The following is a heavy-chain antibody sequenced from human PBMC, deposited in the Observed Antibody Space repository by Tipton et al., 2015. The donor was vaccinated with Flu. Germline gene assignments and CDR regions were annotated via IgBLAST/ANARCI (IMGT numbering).Heavy chain of an antibody. D-gene: IGHD6-19*01. J-gene: IGHJ4*02. V-gene: IGHV4-34*01. Sequence: TLSLTCAVYGGSFSGYYCSWIRQPPGKGLEWIGEINHSGSTNYNPSLKSRVTISVDTSKNQFSLKLSSVTAADTAVYYCARGYSSGHHDYWGQGTLVTVSS. CDR3: ARGYSSGHHDY. CDR1: GGSFSGYY. CDR2: INHSGST.